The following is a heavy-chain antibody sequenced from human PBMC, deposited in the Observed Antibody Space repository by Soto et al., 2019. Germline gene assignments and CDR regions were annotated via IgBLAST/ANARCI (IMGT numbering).Heavy chain of an antibody. J-gene: IGHJ4*02. CDR2: VNPNSGNT. D-gene: IGHD4-4*01. Sequence: ASLKVSCKASGYTFTSYDINWVRQATGQGLEWMGWVNPNSGNTGYAQNLQGRVTMTRDTSTGTAYMELSSLRNEDTAVYYSARGFRDYRKEFDSWGQGTLVTVSS. V-gene: IGHV1-8*01. CDR1: GYTFTSYD. CDR3: ARGFRDYRKEFDS.